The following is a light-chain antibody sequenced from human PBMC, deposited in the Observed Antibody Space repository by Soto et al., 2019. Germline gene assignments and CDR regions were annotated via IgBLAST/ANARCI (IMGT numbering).Light chain of an antibody. Sequence: DIQITQSPSSLSASVGDRVTITCRASQGVSAYLLWYQQRQGRAPKLLIYAASNLLSGVPSRCSGSGSGTNFTLTNSSLQSDDFATYYCQQSYRTPHTFGLGTKLETK. V-gene: IGKV1-39*01. CDR3: QQSYRTPHT. J-gene: IGKJ2*01. CDR1: QGVSAY. CDR2: AAS.